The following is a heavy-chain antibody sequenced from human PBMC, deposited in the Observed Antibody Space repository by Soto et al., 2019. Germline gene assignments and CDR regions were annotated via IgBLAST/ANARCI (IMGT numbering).Heavy chain of an antibody. CDR2: IYHSGST. CDR3: ARVRVTMVRGVIITSGYYGMDV. CDR1: GGSISSSNW. D-gene: IGHD3-10*01. V-gene: IGHV4-4*02. Sequence: NPSETLSLTCAVSGGSISSSNWWFWVRQPPGKGLEWIGEIYHSGSTNYNPSLKSRVTISVDKSKNQFSLKLSSVPAADTAVYYCARVRVTMVRGVIITSGYYGMDVWGQGTSVTVSS. J-gene: IGHJ6*02.